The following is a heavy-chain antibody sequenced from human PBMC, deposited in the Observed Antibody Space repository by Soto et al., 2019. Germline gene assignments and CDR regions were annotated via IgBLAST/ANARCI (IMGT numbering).Heavy chain of an antibody. CDR1: GYTFTSYY. V-gene: IGHV1-46*01. J-gene: IGHJ4*02. CDR3: ARDRITIFGVAMPQHFDY. D-gene: IGHD3-3*01. Sequence: ASVKVSCKASGYTFTSYYMHWVRQAPGQGLEWMGIINPSGGSTSYAQKFQGRVTMTRHTSTSTVYMELSSLRSEDTAVYYCARDRITIFGVAMPQHFDYWGQGTLVTVS. CDR2: INPSGGST.